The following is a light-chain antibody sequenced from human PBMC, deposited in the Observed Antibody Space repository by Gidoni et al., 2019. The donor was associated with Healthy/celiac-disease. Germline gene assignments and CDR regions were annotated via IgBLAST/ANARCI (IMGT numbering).Light chain of an antibody. CDR2: KDS. V-gene: IGLV3-25*03. Sequence: SYDLTQPPSVSVSPGQTARITCSGDALQKQYAYWYQQKPGQAPVLVIYKDSERPSGIPERFSGSSSGTTVTLTISGVQAEDEADYYCQSADSSGTWVFGGGTKLTVL. J-gene: IGLJ3*02. CDR3: QSADSSGTWV. CDR1: ALQKQY.